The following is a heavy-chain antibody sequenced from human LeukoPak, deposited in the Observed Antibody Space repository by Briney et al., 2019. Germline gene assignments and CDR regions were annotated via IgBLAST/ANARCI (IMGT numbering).Heavy chain of an antibody. D-gene: IGHD4-17*01. Sequence: GESLKISCKGSGYSFTTYWIGWVRQMPGKGLEWMGIIYPGDSDTRYSPAFRGQVTISADKSINTAYLQWSSLKASDTAMYYCARRGLSTAYFDYWGPGTLVTVSS. J-gene: IGHJ4*02. V-gene: IGHV5-51*01. CDR3: ARRGLSTAYFDY. CDR1: GYSFTTYW. CDR2: IYPGDSDT.